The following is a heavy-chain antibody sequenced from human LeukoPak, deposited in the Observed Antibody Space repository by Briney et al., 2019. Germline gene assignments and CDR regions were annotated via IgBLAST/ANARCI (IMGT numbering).Heavy chain of an antibody. J-gene: IGHJ4*02. Sequence: PGGSLRLSCAASGFTFSSYWMSWVRQAPGKGLEWVANIKHDGSEKNYVDSVKGRFTISRDNAKTSLYPQMNSLRVEDTAVYYCARARDYFDYWGQGTLVTVSS. V-gene: IGHV3-7*01. CDR1: GFTFSSYW. CDR3: ARARDYFDY. CDR2: IKHDGSEK.